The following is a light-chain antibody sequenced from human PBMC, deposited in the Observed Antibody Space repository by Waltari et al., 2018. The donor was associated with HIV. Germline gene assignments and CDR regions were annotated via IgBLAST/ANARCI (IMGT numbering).Light chain of an antibody. CDR2: AAS. CDR3: QQSYSTPPLT. CDR1: QSISSY. Sequence: DIQMPQSPSSLSASVGDRVTITCRASQSISSYLNWYQQKPGKAPKLLIYAASSLQSGFPSRFSGCGSGTDFTLTISSLQPEDFATYYCQQSYSTPPLTFGGGTKVEIK. J-gene: IGKJ4*01. V-gene: IGKV1-39*01.